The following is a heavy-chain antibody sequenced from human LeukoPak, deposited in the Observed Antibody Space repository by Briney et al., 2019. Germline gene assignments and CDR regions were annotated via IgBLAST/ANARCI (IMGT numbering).Heavy chain of an antibody. CDR1: GFTLSSYE. V-gene: IGHV3-15*01. D-gene: IGHD6-13*01. CDR2: IKSKTDGGTP. CDR3: TGVSRSSWYDY. Sequence: GGSLRLSCAASGFTLSSYEMNWVRLAPGKGLEWVGRIKSKTDGGTPDYAAPVKGRFTISRDDSKNTLYLQMNSLKTEDTAVYYCTGVSRSSWYDYWGQGTLVTVSS. J-gene: IGHJ4*02.